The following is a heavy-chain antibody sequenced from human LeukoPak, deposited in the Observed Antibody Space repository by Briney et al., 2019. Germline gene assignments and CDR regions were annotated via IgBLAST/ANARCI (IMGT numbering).Heavy chain of an antibody. CDR1: GASISSTTYY. Sequence: SETLSLTCTVSGASISSTTYYWGWIRQPPRKGLEWIASIYYSGSTYYNPSLKSRVTISVDTSKNQFSLKLSSVTAADTAVYYCARVGLTYYYYMDVWGKGTTVTVSS. CDR3: ARVGLTYYYYMDV. V-gene: IGHV4-39*07. J-gene: IGHJ6*03. D-gene: IGHD4/OR15-4a*01. CDR2: IYYSGST.